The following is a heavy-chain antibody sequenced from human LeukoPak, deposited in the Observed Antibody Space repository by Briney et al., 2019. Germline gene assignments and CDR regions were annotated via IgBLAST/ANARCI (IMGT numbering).Heavy chain of an antibody. Sequence: ASVKVSCKASGYTFNSYYMHWVRQTPGQGLEWMGIINPSGGITSYAQKFQGRVTMTRDTSTSSVYMELSSLRSEDTAVYDCARVSGGSYFRFDYWGQGTLVTVSS. D-gene: IGHD1-26*01. V-gene: IGHV1-46*02. J-gene: IGHJ4*02. CDR2: INPSGGIT. CDR3: ARVSGGSYFRFDY. CDR1: GYTFNSYY.